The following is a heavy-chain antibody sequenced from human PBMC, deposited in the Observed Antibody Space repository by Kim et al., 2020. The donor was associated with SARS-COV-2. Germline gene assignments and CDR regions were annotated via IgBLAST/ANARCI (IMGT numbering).Heavy chain of an antibody. D-gene: IGHD1-26*01. CDR3: AKDLNWGGSSLAPARSYYAMDV. CDR2: ISFDGRNE. CDR1: GLTFSSYD. V-gene: IGHV3-30*18. Sequence: GGSLRLSCAASGLTFSSYDMYWVRQAPDKGLECVAVISFDGRNEFYADSVKGRFTISRDNSKNTLSLQMNSLRVEDTAVYYCAKDLNWGGSSLAPARSYYAMDVWGQGTTVTVSS. J-gene: IGHJ6*02.